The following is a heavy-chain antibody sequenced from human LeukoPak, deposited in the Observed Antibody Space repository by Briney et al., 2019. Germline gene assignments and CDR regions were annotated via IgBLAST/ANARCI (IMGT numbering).Heavy chain of an antibody. CDR3: ARGGRWEGYYDFWSGYYPFDY. D-gene: IGHD3-3*01. CDR1: GYTFTSYG. V-gene: IGHV1-18*01. J-gene: IGHJ4*02. Sequence: GASVKVSCKASGYTFTSYGISWVRQAPGQGLDWMGWISAYNGNTNYAQKLQGRVTMTTDTSTSTAYMELRSLRSDDTAVYYCARGGRWEGYYDFWSGYYPFDYWGQGTLVTVSS. CDR2: ISAYNGNT.